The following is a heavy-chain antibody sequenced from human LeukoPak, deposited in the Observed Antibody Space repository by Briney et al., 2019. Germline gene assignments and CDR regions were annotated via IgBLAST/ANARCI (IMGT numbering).Heavy chain of an antibody. CDR1: GGSISSSSYY. J-gene: IGHJ6*03. V-gene: IGHV4-39*01. CDR2: IYYSGST. D-gene: IGHD4-11*01. CDR3: ARLTGTTAYTDV. Sequence: SETLSLTCTVSGGSISSSSYYWGWIRQPPGKGLEWIGSIYYSGSTYYNPSLKSRVTISVDTSKNQFSLKLSSVAAADTAVYYWARLTGTTAYTDVWGEGTTVTVSS.